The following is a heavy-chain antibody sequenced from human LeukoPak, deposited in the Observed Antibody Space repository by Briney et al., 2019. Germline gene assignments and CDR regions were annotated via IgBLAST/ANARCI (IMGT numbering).Heavy chain of an antibody. CDR1: GLTFRNFW. V-gene: IGHV3-7*01. Sequence: GGSLRLSCGASGLTFRNFWMNWVRQAPGKGLEWVANIKDDGSDKYYVDSVKGRFSISKGNAKNSLYLQMNSLRVEDTAVYYCVPLNWNPPGDFDRWGQGTLVTVSS. CDR3: VPLNWNPPGDFDR. J-gene: IGHJ4*02. D-gene: IGHD1-20*01. CDR2: IKDDGSDK.